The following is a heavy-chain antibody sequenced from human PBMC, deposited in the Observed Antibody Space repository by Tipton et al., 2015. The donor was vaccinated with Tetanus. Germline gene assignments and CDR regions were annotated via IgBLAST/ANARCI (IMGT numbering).Heavy chain of an antibody. J-gene: IGHJ4*02. CDR3: ARAYGDYGEVFDY. CDR1: GFTFSSYG. Sequence: SLRLSCAASGFTFSSYGMHWVRQAPGKGLEWVAVIWYDGSNKYYADSVKGRFTISRDNSKNTLYLQMNSLRAEDTAVYYCARAYGDYGEVFDYWGQGTLVTVSS. V-gene: IGHV3-33*01. CDR2: IWYDGSNK. D-gene: IGHD4-17*01.